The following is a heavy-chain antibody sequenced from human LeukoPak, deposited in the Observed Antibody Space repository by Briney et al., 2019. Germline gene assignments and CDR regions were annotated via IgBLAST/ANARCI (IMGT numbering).Heavy chain of an antibody. CDR1: GFTFSSHA. J-gene: IGHJ4*02. V-gene: IGHV3-23*01. D-gene: IGHD1-1*01. Sequence: GGSLRLSCAASGFTFSSHAMSWVRQAPGKGLEWVSAITGSGGSTYYADSVKGRFTISRENAKNSLYLQMNSLRAGDTAVYYCARVAKERVGGVYYFDYWGQGTLVTVSS. CDR2: ITGSGGST. CDR3: ARVAKERVGGVYYFDY.